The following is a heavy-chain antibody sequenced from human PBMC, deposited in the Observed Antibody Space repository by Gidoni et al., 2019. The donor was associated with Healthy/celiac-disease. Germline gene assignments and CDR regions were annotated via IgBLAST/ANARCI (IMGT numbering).Heavy chain of an antibody. CDR1: GFTFSSYS. V-gene: IGHV3-21*01. Sequence: EVQLVESGGGLVKPGGSLRLSCAASGFTFSSYSMNWVRQAPGKGLEWVSSISSSSSYIYYADSVKGRFTISRDNAKNSLYLQMNSLRAEDTAVYYCARASSGSWYGGEGPPGRFDYWGQGTLVTVSS. CDR2: ISSSSSYI. CDR3: ARASSGSWYGGEGPPGRFDY. J-gene: IGHJ4*02. D-gene: IGHD6-13*01.